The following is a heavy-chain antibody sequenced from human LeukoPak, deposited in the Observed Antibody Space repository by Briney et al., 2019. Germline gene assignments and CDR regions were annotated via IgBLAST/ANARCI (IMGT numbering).Heavy chain of an antibody. V-gene: IGHV3-23*01. Sequence: GGSLRLSCAASGFTFGTYTMYWVRHPPGKRLEWVSIIGNNGGGIHYADSVRGRFTISRDNSKNALYLQMNSLRVEDTAVYYCAIDPNWGTHSWGQGVLVTVSS. CDR2: IGNNGGGI. CDR1: GFTFGTYT. D-gene: IGHD7-27*01. CDR3: AIDPNWGTHS. J-gene: IGHJ4*02.